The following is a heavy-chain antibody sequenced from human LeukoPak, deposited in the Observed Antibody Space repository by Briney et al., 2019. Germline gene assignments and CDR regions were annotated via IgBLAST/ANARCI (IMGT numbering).Heavy chain of an antibody. J-gene: IGHJ4*02. CDR1: GFTFSSYA. CDR2: ISGSGGST. D-gene: IGHD2-8*02. V-gene: IGHV3-23*01. CDR3: AGGISRDY. Sequence: GGSLRLSCAASGFTFSSYAMSWVRQAPGKGLEWVSVISGSGGSTNYADSVKGRFTISRDNSKNTLYLQMSSLRAEDTAVYYCAGGISRDYWGQGTLVTVSS.